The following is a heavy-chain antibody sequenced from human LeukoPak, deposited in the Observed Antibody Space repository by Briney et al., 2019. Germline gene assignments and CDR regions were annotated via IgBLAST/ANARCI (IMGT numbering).Heavy chain of an antibody. CDR3: ARARTRGNNWYFDY. D-gene: IGHD1-1*01. J-gene: IGHJ4*02. Sequence: PSETLSLTCTVSGGSGDSINTYYWDWIRQPLGKGLEWIGYVYYRVNTNYNPSLKSRLTISVDTSKSQFSLKVSSVTAADTAVYYCARARTRGNNWYFDYWGQGTLVTVSS. CDR2: VYYRVNT. CDR1: GGSGDSINTYY. V-gene: IGHV4-59*01.